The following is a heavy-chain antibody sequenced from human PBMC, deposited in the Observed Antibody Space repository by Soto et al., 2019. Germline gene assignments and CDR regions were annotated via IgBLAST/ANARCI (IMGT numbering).Heavy chain of an antibody. Sequence: EVQLLESGGGLVQPGGSLRLSCAASGFTFSTYVMTWVRQAPGKGLEWVSAISASGGDTYYADSVKDRFTISRDNSKNTLYLQMNSLRVEDTAIYYCAKGGWLDDYGAKGTLVTVSA. CDR1: GFTFSTYV. CDR2: ISASGGDT. D-gene: IGHD6-19*01. CDR3: AKGGWLDDY. V-gene: IGHV3-23*01. J-gene: IGHJ4*02.